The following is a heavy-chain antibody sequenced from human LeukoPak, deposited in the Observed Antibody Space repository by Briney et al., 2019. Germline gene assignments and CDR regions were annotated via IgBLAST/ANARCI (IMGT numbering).Heavy chain of an antibody. V-gene: IGHV4-4*07. Sequence: SETLSLTCTVSGGSISSYYWSWIRQPAGRGLEWIGRIYTSGSTNYNPSLKSRVTMSVDTSKNQFSLKLSSVTAADTAVYYCASFVVVPAASDAFDIWGQGTMVTVSS. D-gene: IGHD2-2*01. J-gene: IGHJ3*02. CDR2: IYTSGST. CDR1: GGSISSYY. CDR3: ASFVVVPAASDAFDI.